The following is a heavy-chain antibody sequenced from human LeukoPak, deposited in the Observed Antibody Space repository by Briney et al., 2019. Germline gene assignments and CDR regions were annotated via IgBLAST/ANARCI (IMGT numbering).Heavy chain of an antibody. V-gene: IGHV4-4*07. D-gene: IGHD3-10*01. Sequence: SETLSLTCTDSGGSISSYYWSWIRQPAGKGLEWIGRIYTSGSTNYNPSLKSRVTMSVDTSKNQFSLKLSSVTAADTAVYYCARTAGFRELFPFDYWGQGTLVTVSS. J-gene: IGHJ4*02. CDR1: GGSISSYY. CDR3: ARTAGFRELFPFDY. CDR2: IYTSGST.